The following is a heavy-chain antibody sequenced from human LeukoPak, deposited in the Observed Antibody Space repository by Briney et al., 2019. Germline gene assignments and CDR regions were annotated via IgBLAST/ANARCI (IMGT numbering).Heavy chain of an antibody. CDR3: AKDFQYQGPYYFDY. Sequence: GGSLRLSCAASGFTFSSYGMHWVRQAPGKGLEWVAFIRYDVSNKYYADSVKGRFTISRDNSKNTLYLQMNSLRAEDTAVYYCAKDFQYQGPYYFDYWGQGTLVTVPP. V-gene: IGHV3-30*02. CDR2: IRYDVSNK. J-gene: IGHJ4*02. CDR1: GFTFSSYG. D-gene: IGHD4-11*01.